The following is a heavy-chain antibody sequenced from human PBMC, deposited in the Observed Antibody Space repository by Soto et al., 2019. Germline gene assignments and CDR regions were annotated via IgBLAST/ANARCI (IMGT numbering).Heavy chain of an antibody. J-gene: IGHJ6*02. CDR3: ARDTGSGGSCYSQVSSCGMYYYYYYGMDV. CDR2: ISAYNGNT. CDR1: GYTFTSYG. V-gene: IGHV1-18*01. D-gene: IGHD2-15*01. Sequence: QVQLVQSGAEVKKPGASVKVSCKASGYTFTSYGISWVRQAPGQGLEWMGWISAYNGNTNYAQKLQGRVTMTTDTSTSTAYMELRSLRSDDTAVYYCARDTGSGGSCYSQVSSCGMYYYYYYGMDVWGQGTTVTVSS.